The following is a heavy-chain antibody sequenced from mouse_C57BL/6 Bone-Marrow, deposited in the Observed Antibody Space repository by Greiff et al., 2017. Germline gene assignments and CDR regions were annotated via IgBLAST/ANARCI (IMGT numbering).Heavy chain of an antibody. V-gene: IGHV1-42*01. CDR3: AITGGYFDV. CDR1: GYSFTGYY. Sequence: EVKVEESGPELVKPGASVKISCKASGYSFTGYYMNWVKQSTEKSLAWIGEINPSNGGTTYNQKFKAKATLTVDKSSSTAYMQLKSLTSEDSAVYYCAITGGYFDVWGTGTTVTVSS. J-gene: IGHJ1*03. CDR2: INPSNGGT. D-gene: IGHD4-1*01.